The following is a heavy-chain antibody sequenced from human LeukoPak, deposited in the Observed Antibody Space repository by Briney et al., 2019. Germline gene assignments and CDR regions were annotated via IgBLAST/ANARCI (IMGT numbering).Heavy chain of an antibody. Sequence: PGGSLRLSCAVSGFTFSNYNMNWVRQAPGRGLEWVSSISSSGSYKYYADSVKGRFTISRDNAKNSLYLQMNSLRAEDTAVYYCARDIDYGDRALTDWGQGTLVTVSS. CDR2: ISSSGSYK. V-gene: IGHV3-21*01. CDR1: GFTFSNYN. CDR3: ARDIDYGDRALTD. D-gene: IGHD4-17*01. J-gene: IGHJ4*02.